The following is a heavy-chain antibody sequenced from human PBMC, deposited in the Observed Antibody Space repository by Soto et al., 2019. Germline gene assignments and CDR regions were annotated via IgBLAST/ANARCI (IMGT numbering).Heavy chain of an antibody. CDR3: AKALYCDYSSPLDH. CDR2: INSDGSDS. D-gene: IGHD3-3*01. CDR1: GFDFEDFA. Sequence: PGGSLRLSCAAAGFDFEDFAMHWVRQAPGKGLEWVSLINSDGSDSYYMDSVRGRFTISRDNGKNSLYLQMDRLRPEDTAFYFCAKALYCDYSSPLDHWGQGTLVTVSS. V-gene: IGHV3-43D*04. J-gene: IGHJ4*02.